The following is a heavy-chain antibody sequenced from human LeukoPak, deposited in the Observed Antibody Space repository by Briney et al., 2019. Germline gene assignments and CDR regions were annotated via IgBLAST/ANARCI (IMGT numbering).Heavy chain of an antibody. V-gene: IGHV3-13*01. CDR1: GFTFSSYD. Sequence: PGGSLRLSCAASGFTFSSYDMHWVRQATGKGLEGVSAIGTAGDTYYPGSVKGRFTISRENAKNSLYLQMNSLRAGDTAVYYCARGRVYCSSTSCCYWFDPWGQGTLVTVSS. D-gene: IGHD2-2*01. CDR2: IGTAGDT. J-gene: IGHJ5*02. CDR3: ARGRVYCSSTSCCYWFDP.